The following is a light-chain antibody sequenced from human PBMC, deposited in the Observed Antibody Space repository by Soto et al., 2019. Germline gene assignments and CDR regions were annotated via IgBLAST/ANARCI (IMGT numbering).Light chain of an antibody. CDR2: KAS. CDR3: QHYNSYSEA. V-gene: IGKV1-5*03. J-gene: IGKJ1*01. CDR1: ERINTY. Sequence: DIQMTQSPSSVSASVGDRVTITCRASERINTYLAWYQQQPGKAPKLLIYKASTLKSGVPSRFSGSGSGTEFTLTISSLQPDDFATYYCQHYNSYSEAFGQGTKVDIK.